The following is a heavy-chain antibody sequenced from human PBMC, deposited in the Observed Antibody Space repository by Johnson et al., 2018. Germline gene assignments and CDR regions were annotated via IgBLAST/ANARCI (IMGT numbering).Heavy chain of an antibody. CDR3: ASDRNYYYSIPDAFVI. D-gene: IGHD3-22*01. CDR1: GFTFSSYG. J-gene: IGHJ3*02. CDR2: IWYDGSNK. V-gene: IGHV3-33*01. Sequence: QVQLQESGGGVVQPGRSLRLSCAASGFTFSSYGMHWVRQAPGKGLEWVAVIWYDGSNKYYADSVKGRFTISRDNSKNTLYLQMNSLRAEDTAVYYCASDRNYYYSIPDAFVIWGQGTMVTVSS.